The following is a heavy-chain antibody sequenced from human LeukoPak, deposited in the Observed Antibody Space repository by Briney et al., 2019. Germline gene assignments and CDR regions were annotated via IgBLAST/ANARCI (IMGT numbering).Heavy chain of an antibody. Sequence: PSETLSLTCTVSGGSISSSSYYWGWIRQPPGKGLEWIGSIYYSGSTYYNPSLKSRVTISVDTSKNQFSLKLCSVTAADTAVYYCATPGYCSSTSCYRYFQHWGQGTLVTVSS. J-gene: IGHJ1*01. CDR3: ATPGYCSSTSCYRYFQH. D-gene: IGHD2-2*02. CDR1: GGSISSSSYY. CDR2: IYYSGST. V-gene: IGHV4-39*01.